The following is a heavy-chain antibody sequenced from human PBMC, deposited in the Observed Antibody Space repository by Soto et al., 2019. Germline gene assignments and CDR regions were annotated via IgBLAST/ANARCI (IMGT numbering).Heavy chain of an antibody. Sequence: TGGSLRLSCAASGFIFSDSAMHWVRQASGKGLEWVGRIRSKANNYATAYAASVKGRYTISRDDSKNTAYLQMNSLETEDTAVYYCARGRYCSGGSCGAHLRSAYWFDPWGQGTLVTVSS. CDR1: GFIFSDSA. J-gene: IGHJ5*02. CDR2: IRSKANNYAT. D-gene: IGHD2-15*01. CDR3: ARGRYCSGGSCGAHLRSAYWFDP. V-gene: IGHV3-73*01.